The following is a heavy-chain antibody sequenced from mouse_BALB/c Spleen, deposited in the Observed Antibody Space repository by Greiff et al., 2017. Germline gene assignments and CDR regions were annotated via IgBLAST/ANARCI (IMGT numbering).Heavy chain of an antibody. V-gene: IGHV1-69*01. J-gene: IGHJ2*01. CDR2: IDTSDSYT. Sequence: QVQLQQPGAELVMPGASVKMSCKASGYTFTDYWMHWVKQRPGQGLEWIGAIDTSDSYTSYNQKFKGKATLTVDESSSTAYMQLSSLTSEDSAVYYCARSETTVHYFDYWGQGTTLTVSS. D-gene: IGHD1-1*01. CDR3: ARSETTVHYFDY. CDR1: GYTFTDYW.